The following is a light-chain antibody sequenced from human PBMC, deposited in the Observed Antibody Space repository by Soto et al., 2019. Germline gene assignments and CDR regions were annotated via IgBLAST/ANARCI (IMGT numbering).Light chain of an antibody. CDR1: QSVSSN. J-gene: IGKJ1*01. CDR3: QQYNNWPPWT. V-gene: IGKV3-15*01. CDR2: GAS. Sequence: EIVMTHSPSTLSVSPEERATLSCRASQSVSSNLAWYQQKPGQAPRLLIYGASTRATGIPARFSGSGSGPEFTLTISSLQSEDFAVYYCQQYNNWPPWTFGQGTRWIS.